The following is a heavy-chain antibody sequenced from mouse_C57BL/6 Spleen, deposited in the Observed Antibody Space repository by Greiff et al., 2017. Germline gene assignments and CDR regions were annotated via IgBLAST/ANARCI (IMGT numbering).Heavy chain of an antibody. CDR3: ASGNYEGAMDY. V-gene: IGHV1-85*01. D-gene: IGHD2-1*01. CDR2: IYPSNGST. Sequence: VQRVESGPELVKPGASVKLSCKASGYTFTSYDINWVKQRPGQGLEWIGWIYPSNGSTKYNEKFKGKATLTVDTSSSTAYMELHSLTSEDSAVYVGASGNYEGAMDYWGQGTSVTVSS. CDR1: GYTFTSYD. J-gene: IGHJ4*01.